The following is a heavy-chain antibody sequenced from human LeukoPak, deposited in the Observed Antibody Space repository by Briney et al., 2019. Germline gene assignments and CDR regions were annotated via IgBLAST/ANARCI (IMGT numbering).Heavy chain of an antibody. CDR1: GYTITGYY. CDR3: AKLYSSGWPLECMDV. V-gene: IGHV1-2*04. Sequence: ASVKVSCKASGYTITGYYMHWVRQAPGQGLEWMGWINPNSGGTNYAQKFQGWVTMTRDTSISTAYMDLRSLRSDDTAVYYCAKLYSSGWPLECMDVWGQGTTVTVSS. D-gene: IGHD6-19*01. J-gene: IGHJ6*02. CDR2: INPNSGGT.